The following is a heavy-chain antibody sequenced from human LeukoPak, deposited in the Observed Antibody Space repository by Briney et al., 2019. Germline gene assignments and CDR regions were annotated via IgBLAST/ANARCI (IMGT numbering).Heavy chain of an antibody. CDR1: GGSISSTGYY. V-gene: IGHV4-39*01. CDR3: ARWGQFWSGYYSFDY. D-gene: IGHD3-3*02. CDR2: VSYSGST. Sequence: SETLSLTCTVSGGSISSTGYYWGWIRQPPGKGLERIGSVSYSGSTYYNPSLKSRVTTSVDTSKNQFSLKLSSVTAADTAVYYCARWGQFWSGYYSFDYWGQGTLVTVSS. J-gene: IGHJ4*02.